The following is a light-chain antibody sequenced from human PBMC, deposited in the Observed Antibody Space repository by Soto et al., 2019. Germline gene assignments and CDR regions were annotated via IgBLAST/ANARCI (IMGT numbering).Light chain of an antibody. J-gene: IGLJ1*01. CDR1: SSDIGGYEY. CDR3: SSYAGSYTYV. Sequence: QSALTQPASVSGSPGQSITISCTGTSSDIGGYEYVSWYQQHPGKAPKLIIYDVSERPSGVANRFSGSKSGYTASLSISGLQPEDEADYYCSSYAGSYTYVFGTGTKLTVL. CDR2: DVS. V-gene: IGLV2-14*03.